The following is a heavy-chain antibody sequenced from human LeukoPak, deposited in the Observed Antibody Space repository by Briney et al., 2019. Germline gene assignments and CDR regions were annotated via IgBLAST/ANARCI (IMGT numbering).Heavy chain of an antibody. D-gene: IGHD3-22*01. CDR2: INGDGSST. Sequence: PGRSLRLSCAASGFTFSSYGMHWVRQAPGKGLMWVSRINGDGSSTLYADSVKGRFTISRDNAKNTLYLQINSLRAEDTAVYYCARLSYDSSGYYYDYWGQGTLVAVSS. CDR3: ARLSYDSSGYYYDY. CDR1: GFTFSSYG. J-gene: IGHJ4*02. V-gene: IGHV3-74*01.